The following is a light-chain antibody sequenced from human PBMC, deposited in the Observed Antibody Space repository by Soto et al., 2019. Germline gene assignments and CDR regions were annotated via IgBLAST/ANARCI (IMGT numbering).Light chain of an antibody. CDR1: SSDVGGCKF. Sequence: QSALTQPPSASGSPGQSVTISCTGTSSDVGGCKFVSWYQQYPGKAPKLIIYEVSKRPSGVPDRFAGSKSGNTASLTVPGPRAEDEADYYCSSCAGSNNPYVFGTGTKLTVL. CDR3: SSCAGSNNPYV. CDR2: EVS. J-gene: IGLJ1*01. V-gene: IGLV2-8*01.